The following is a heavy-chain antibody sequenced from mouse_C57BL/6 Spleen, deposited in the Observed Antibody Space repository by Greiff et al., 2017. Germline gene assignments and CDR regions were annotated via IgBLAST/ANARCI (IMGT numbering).Heavy chain of an antibody. CDR3: AKGDGYSNYRAY. CDR1: GYTFTSYW. V-gene: IGHV1-64*01. CDR2: IHPNSGST. Sequence: QVQLQQPGAELVKPGASVKLSCKASGYTFTSYWMHWVKQRPGQALEWIGMIHPNSGSTNYNEKFKSKATLTVDKSSNPAYMQLSSLTSEDSAVYYCAKGDGYSNYRAYWGQGTLVTVSA. D-gene: IGHD2-5*01. J-gene: IGHJ3*01.